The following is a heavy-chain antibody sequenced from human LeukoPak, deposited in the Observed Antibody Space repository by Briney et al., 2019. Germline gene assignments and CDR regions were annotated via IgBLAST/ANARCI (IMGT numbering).Heavy chain of an antibody. CDR2: IYYSGST. D-gene: IGHD3-10*01. CDR3: ARLFGQYYFDY. V-gene: IGHV4-39*01. J-gene: IGHJ4*02. Sequence: SETLSLTCTVSGGSISSSSHYWGWIRQPPGKGLEWIGGIYYSGSTYYNPSLKSRVTISVDTSKNQFSLKLSSVTAADTAVYYCARLFGQYYFDYWGQGTLVTVSS. CDR1: GGSISSSSHY.